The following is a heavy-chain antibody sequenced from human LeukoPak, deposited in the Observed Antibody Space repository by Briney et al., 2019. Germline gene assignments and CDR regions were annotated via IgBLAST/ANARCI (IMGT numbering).Heavy chain of an antibody. Sequence: GGSLRLSCAASGFTFSNYWMSWVRQAPGKGLEWVANIKHDGSEKNCVDSAKGRFTISRDNAKNSLYLQMNSLRAEDTAVYYCAREICGGDCYFDYWGQGTLVTVSS. D-gene: IGHD2-21*02. J-gene: IGHJ4*02. V-gene: IGHV3-7*01. CDR3: AREICGGDCYFDY. CDR2: IKHDGSEK. CDR1: GFTFSNYW.